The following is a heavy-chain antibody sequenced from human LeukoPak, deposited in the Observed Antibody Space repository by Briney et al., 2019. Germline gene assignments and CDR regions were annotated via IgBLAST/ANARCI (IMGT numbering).Heavy chain of an antibody. CDR2: IYPRVSRT. D-gene: IGHD2-2*01. V-gene: IGHV5-51*01. J-gene: IGHJ4*02. CDR1: GYSFSSYW. Sequence: GESLKISCKGPGYSFSSYWIAWVRQMPGQGLEWMGVIYPRVSRTTYRPSFQDQVTISADKSISTAYLQWTSLKASDTAMYYCARHLSDITSSLNYWGPGTLVTVSS. CDR3: ARHLSDITSSLNY.